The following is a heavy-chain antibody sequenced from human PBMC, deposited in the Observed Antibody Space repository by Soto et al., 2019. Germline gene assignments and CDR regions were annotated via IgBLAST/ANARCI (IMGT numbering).Heavy chain of an antibody. Sequence: QVQLVESGGGVVQPGRSLRLSCAASGFTFSSYGMHWVRQAPGKGLEWVAVIWYDGSNKYYADSLKGRFTISRDNSKNTMYWQMYSPRAEDTAVYYCGRDALLPQGGFDFWGQGNLVNVSS. V-gene: IGHV3-33*01. CDR3: GRDALLPQGGFDF. CDR2: IWYDGSNK. J-gene: IGHJ4*02. D-gene: IGHD2-15*01. CDR1: GFTFSSYG.